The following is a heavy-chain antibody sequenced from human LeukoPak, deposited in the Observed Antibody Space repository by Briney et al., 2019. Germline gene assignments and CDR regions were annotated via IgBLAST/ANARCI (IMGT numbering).Heavy chain of an antibody. D-gene: IGHD3-22*01. CDR1: GSTYSNYA. Sequence: GGSLRLSCAASGSTYSNYAMHWVRQAPGKGLEWVAIISYDESNKYYADSVKGLFTISRDNSKNTLYLQMNSLRAEDTAVYYCASSGYYYGSFDYWGQGTLVTVSS. J-gene: IGHJ4*02. CDR2: ISYDESNK. CDR3: ASSGYYYGSFDY. V-gene: IGHV3-30-3*01.